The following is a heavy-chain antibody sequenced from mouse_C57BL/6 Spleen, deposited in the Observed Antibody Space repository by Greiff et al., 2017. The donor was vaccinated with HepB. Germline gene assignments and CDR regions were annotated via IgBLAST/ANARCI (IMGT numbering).Heavy chain of an antibody. J-gene: IGHJ1*03. CDR2: INPYNGGT. CDR3: ARALITTVVATNFDV. V-gene: IGHV1-19*01. CDR1: GYTFTDYY. Sequence: EVQLQQSGPVLVKPGASVKMSCKASGYTFTDYYMNWVKQSHGKSLEWIGVINPYNGGTSYNQKFKGKATLTVDKSSSTAYMELNSLTSEDSAVYYCARALITTVVATNFDVWGTGTTVTVSS. D-gene: IGHD1-1*01.